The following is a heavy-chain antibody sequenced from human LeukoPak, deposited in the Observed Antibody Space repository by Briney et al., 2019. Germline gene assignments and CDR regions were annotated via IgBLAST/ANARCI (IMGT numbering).Heavy chain of an antibody. J-gene: IGHJ1*01. CDR3: ARAPSEIGGYYPEYFRR. V-gene: IGHV3-74*01. Sequence: PGGSLRLSCAASGFTFSSYWMHWVRQAPGKGLVWVSRIKSDGSTRYADSVEGRFTVSRDNAKNTVSLQMNSLRAEDTGVYYCARAPSEIGGYYPEYFRRWGQGTLVIVSS. CDR1: GFTFSSYW. CDR2: IKSDGST. D-gene: IGHD3-22*01.